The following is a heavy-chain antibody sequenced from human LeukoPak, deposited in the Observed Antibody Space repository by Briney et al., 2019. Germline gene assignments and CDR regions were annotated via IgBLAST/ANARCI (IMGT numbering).Heavy chain of an antibody. CDR2: IYSTGDT. CDR1: GGSVSAYY. V-gene: IGHV4-4*07. J-gene: IGHJ5*02. CDR3: ARLYYYGSGSYQGNWFDP. D-gene: IGHD3-10*01. Sequence: SETLSLTCSVSGGSVSAYYWSWIRQPAGKGLEWIGRIYSTGDTNYNPSLKSRVTISVDTSKNQFSLKLSSVSAADTAVYYCARLYYYGSGSYQGNWFDPWGQGTLVTVSS.